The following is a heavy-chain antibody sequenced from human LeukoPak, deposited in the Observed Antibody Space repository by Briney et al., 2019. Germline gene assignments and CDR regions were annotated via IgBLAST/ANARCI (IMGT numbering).Heavy chain of an antibody. CDR3: AKGRGIAVAGTSFFLKNYWYFDL. D-gene: IGHD6-19*01. CDR2: IRYDGSNK. V-gene: IGHV3-30*02. Sequence: PGGSLRLSCAASGFTFSSYGMHWVRQAPGKGLEWVAFIRYDGSNKYYADSVKGRFTISRDNSKNTLYLQMNSLRAEDTAVYYCAKGRGIAVAGTSFFLKNYWYFDLWGRGTLVTVSS. CDR1: GFTFSSYG. J-gene: IGHJ2*01.